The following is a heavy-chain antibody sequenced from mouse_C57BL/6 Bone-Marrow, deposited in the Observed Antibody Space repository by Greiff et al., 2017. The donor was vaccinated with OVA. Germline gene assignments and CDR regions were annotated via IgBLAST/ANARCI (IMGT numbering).Heavy chain of an antibody. Sequence: EVKLQESGPGLVKPSQSLSLTCSVTGYSITSGYYWNWIRQFPGNQLEWMGYISYAGSNNYNPSLKNRISITRDTSKNQFCLKLNAVTTEDTATYYCARDYYWYFDVWGTGTTVTVSS. CDR2: ISYAGSN. J-gene: IGHJ1*03. V-gene: IGHV3-6*01. CDR3: ARDYYWYFDV. CDR1: GYSITSGYY.